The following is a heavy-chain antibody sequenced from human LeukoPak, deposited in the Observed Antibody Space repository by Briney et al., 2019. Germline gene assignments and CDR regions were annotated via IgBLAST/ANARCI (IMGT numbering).Heavy chain of an antibody. CDR1: GGSISSGDYY. CDR2: IYYSGST. Sequence: SRTLSLTCTVSGGSISSGDYYWSWIRQPPGKGLEWIGYIYYSGSTYYNPSLKSRVTISVDTSKNQFSLKLSSVTAADTAVYYCARSKGGYSSSSADYWGQGTLVTVSS. CDR3: ARSKGGYSSSSADY. J-gene: IGHJ4*02. D-gene: IGHD6-6*01. V-gene: IGHV4-30-4*08.